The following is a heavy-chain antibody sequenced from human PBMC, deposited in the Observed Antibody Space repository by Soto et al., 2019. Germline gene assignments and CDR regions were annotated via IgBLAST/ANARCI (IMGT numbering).Heavy chain of an antibody. Sequence: GASVKVSCKASGYTFTSYGISWVRQAPGQGLEWMGWISAYNGNTNYAQKLQGRVTMTTDTSTSTAYMELRSLRSDDTAVYYCARSTRQKYYDILTGIKTNWFDPWGQGTLVTVSS. CDR2: ISAYNGNT. CDR1: GYTFTSYG. CDR3: ARSTRQKYYDILTGIKTNWFDP. D-gene: IGHD3-9*01. J-gene: IGHJ5*02. V-gene: IGHV1-18*01.